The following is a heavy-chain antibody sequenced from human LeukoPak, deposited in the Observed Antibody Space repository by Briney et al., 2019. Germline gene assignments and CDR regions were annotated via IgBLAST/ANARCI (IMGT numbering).Heavy chain of an antibody. CDR2: IYTSGTI. J-gene: IGHJ5*02. CDR1: GGSISSYY. Sequence: SETLSLTCTVSGGSISSYYWSWIRQPAGTALEWIGRIYTSGTITYNPSLKSRVTMSVDTSKNQFSLKLSSVTAADTAVYYCARDSGTTGEVKFDPWGQGTLVTVFS. V-gene: IGHV4-4*07. D-gene: IGHD3-10*01. CDR3: ARDSGTTGEVKFDP.